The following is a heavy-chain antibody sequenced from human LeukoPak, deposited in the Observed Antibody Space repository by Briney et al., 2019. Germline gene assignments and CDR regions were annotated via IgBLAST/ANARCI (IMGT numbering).Heavy chain of an antibody. V-gene: IGHV3-30*04. J-gene: IGHJ6*02. CDR3: AKVGRYCSSTSCSRTYYYYGMDV. D-gene: IGHD2-2*01. CDR2: ISYDGSNK. Sequence: PGRSLRLSCAASGFTFSSYAMHWVRQAPGKGLEWVAVISYDGSNKYYADSVKGRFTISRDNSKNTLYLQMNSLRAEDTAVYYCAKVGRYCSSTSCSRTYYYYGMDVWGQGTTVTVSS. CDR1: GFTFSSYA.